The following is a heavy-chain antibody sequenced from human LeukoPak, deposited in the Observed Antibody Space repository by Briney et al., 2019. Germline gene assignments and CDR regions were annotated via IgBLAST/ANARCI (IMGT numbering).Heavy chain of an antibody. D-gene: IGHD6-6*01. CDR1: GFTFSTYW. V-gene: IGHV3-7*01. J-gene: IGHJ4*02. Sequence: PGGSLRLSCAASGFTFSTYWMSWVRQAPGKGLEWVANIKQDGSEKYYVDSMKGRFTISRDNAKNSLYLQMNSLRAEDTAVYYCARDPRAALYYFEYWGQGTLVTVSS. CDR3: ARDPRAALYYFEY. CDR2: IKQDGSEK.